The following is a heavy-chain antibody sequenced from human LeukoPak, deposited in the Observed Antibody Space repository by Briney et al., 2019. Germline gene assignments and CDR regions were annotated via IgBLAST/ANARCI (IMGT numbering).Heavy chain of an antibody. D-gene: IGHD2-21*01. CDR1: GYSFTDYY. Sequence: ASVKVSCKASGYSFTDYYIHWVRRAPGQGLEWMGWINPNSGDTDYAQKFDGRVTMTRDTSISTAYMEMRRLRYDDTAVFYCARFWYSRDWYADVSWGQGTLVTVSS. CDR3: ARFWYSRDWYADVS. V-gene: IGHV1-2*02. J-gene: IGHJ5*02. CDR2: INPNSGDT.